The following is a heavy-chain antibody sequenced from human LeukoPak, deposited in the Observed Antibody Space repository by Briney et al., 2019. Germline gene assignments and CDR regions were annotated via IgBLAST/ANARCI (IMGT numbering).Heavy chain of an antibody. Sequence: GGSLRLSCAASGFTFSSYGMHWVRQAPGKGLEWVAFIRYDGSNKYYADSVKGRFTISRDNSKNTLYLQMNSLRAEDTAVYYCARQARDGYNLVHFDYWGQGTLVTVSS. D-gene: IGHD5-24*01. CDR3: ARQARDGYNLVHFDY. V-gene: IGHV3-30*02. CDR2: IRYDGSNK. CDR1: GFTFSSYG. J-gene: IGHJ4*02.